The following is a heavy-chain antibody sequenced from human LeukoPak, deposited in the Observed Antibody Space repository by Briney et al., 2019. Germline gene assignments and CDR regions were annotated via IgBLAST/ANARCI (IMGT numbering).Heavy chain of an antibody. V-gene: IGHV5-51*01. CDR2: IQHGDSNT. CDR3: ARYCSDASCSYFDY. CDR1: GYSFTTYW. D-gene: IGHD2-15*01. Sequence: GESPKISCKASGYSFTTYWIAWVRQMPGKGLEWMGIIQHGDSNTKCSPSFQGQVTMSADKSIRTAYLQWSSLKASDTAMYYCARYCSDASCSYFDYWGQGTLVTVSS. J-gene: IGHJ4*02.